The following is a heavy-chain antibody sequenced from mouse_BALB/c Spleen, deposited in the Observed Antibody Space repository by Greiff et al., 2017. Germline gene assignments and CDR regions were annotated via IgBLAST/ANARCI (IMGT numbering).Heavy chain of an antibody. Sequence: VQLQQSGAELVRPGSSVKISCKASGYAFSSYWMNWVKQRPGQGLEWIGQIYPGDGDTNYNGKFKGKATLTADKSSSTAYMQLSSLTSEDSAVYFCARNGDYYGSSYGYFDVWGAGTTVTVAS. CDR2: IYPGDGDT. CDR3: ARNGDYYGSSYGYFDV. V-gene: IGHV1-80*01. CDR1: GYAFSSYW. J-gene: IGHJ1*01. D-gene: IGHD1-1*01.